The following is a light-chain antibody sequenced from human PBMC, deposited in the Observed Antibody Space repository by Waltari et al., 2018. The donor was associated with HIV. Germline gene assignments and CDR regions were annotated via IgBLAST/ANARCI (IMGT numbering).Light chain of an antibody. CDR1: SSNFGNSF. V-gene: IGLV1-51*01. CDR3: GTWDSSLGAGV. Sequence: QSVLTQPPSVSAAPGQKVTIPCSGSSSNFGNSFVSWYQHLPGAAPKPLIYDNNKRPAGISDRCSGSKSGTSATLAITGLQTGDEADYYCGTWDSSLGAGVFGGGTRLTVL. J-gene: IGLJ3*02. CDR2: DNN.